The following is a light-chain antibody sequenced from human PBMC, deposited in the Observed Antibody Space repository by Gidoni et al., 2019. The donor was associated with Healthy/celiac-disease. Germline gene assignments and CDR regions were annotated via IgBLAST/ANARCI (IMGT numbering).Light chain of an antibody. CDR1: SSNIGSNT. Sequence: QSVLTQPPSASGTPGQRDTISCSGSSSNIGSNTVNWYQQFPGTAPKLLIYSNHQRPSGVPDRFSGSKSGSAASLAISALQSEDEADYYCAAWDDSLNGPVVFGGGTKLTVL. CDR3: AAWDDSLNGPVV. V-gene: IGLV1-44*01. J-gene: IGLJ2*01. CDR2: SNH.